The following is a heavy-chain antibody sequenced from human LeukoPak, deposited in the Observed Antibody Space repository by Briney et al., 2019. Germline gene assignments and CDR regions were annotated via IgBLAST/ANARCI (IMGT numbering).Heavy chain of an antibody. D-gene: IGHD3-9*01. V-gene: IGHV4-4*02. CDR2: IYHSGST. CDR3: ARDQYYDILTGYSPFDY. CDR1: GGSIISSNW. Sequence: SEALSLTCAVSGGSIISSNWWSWVRQPPGKGLEWIGEIYHSGSTNYNPSLKSRVTISVDKSKNQFSLKLSSVTAADTAVYYCARDQYYDILTGYSPFDYWGQGTLVTVSS. J-gene: IGHJ4*02.